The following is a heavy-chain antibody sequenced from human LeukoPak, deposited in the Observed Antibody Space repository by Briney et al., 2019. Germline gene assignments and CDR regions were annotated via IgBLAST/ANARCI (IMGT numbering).Heavy chain of an antibody. J-gene: IGHJ3*02. CDR2: IWYDGSNK. CDR3: ARDPYCSSTSCYTRRVAFDI. CDR1: GFTFSSYG. D-gene: IGHD2-2*02. Sequence: PGGSLRLSSAASGFTFSSYGMHWVRQAPGKGLEWVAVIWYDGSNKYYADSVKGRFTISRDNSKNTLYLQMNSLRAEDTAVYYCARDPYCSSTSCYTRRVAFDIWGQGTMVTVSS. V-gene: IGHV3-33*01.